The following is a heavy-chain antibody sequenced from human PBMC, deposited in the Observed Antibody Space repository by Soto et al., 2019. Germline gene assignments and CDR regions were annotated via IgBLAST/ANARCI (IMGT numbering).Heavy chain of an antibody. D-gene: IGHD6-19*01. V-gene: IGHV1-3*01. CDR3: ARDSSSGCGDY. CDR1: GYTFTSYA. J-gene: IGHJ4*02. Sequence: GASVKVSCKASGYTFTSYAMHWVRQAPGQRLEWMGWINADNGNTNYAQKLQGRVTMTTDTSTSTAYMELRSLRSDDTAVYYCARDSSSGCGDYWGQGTLVTVSS. CDR2: INADNGNT.